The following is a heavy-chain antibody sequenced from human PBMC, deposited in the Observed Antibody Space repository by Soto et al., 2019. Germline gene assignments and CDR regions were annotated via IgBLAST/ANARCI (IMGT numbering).Heavy chain of an antibody. CDR1: GFTFNTNA. D-gene: IGHD6-13*01. CDR3: VNSFGYRSNWYGRNWYDP. J-gene: IGHJ5*02. V-gene: IGHV3-23*01. Sequence: GGSLRLSCATSGFTFNTNAMTWVRQTPGKWLEWVSAISDSGDRTNYAHSVKGRFTISRDNSKNTTYLQMNSVRVEDTAVDYCVNSFGYRSNWYGRNWYDPWGQGTQVTVSS. CDR2: ISDSGDRT.